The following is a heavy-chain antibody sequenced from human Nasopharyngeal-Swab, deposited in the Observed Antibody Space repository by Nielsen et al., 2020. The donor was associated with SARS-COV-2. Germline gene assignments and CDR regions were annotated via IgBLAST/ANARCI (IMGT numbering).Heavy chain of an antibody. CDR2: ISGSGGST. CDR3: ATWELPRGNFDY. V-gene: IGHV3-23*01. J-gene: IGHJ4*02. CDR1: GFTFSSYA. Sequence: GGSLRLSCAASGFTFSSYAMSWVRQAPGKGLEWVSAISGSGGSTYYADSVKGRFTISRDNSKNTLYLQMNSLRAEDTAVYYCATWELPRGNFDYWGQGTLVTVSS. D-gene: IGHD1-26*01.